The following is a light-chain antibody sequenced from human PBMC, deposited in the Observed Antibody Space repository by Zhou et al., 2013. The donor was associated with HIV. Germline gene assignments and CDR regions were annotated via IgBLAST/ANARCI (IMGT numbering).Light chain of an antibody. V-gene: IGKV2-30*02. J-gene: IGKJ4*01. CDR2: SVS. Sequence: DVVMTQSPLSLPVTLGQPASISCRSSQSLVHSDGTTYLNWFQQRPGQPPRRLIYSVSNRDSGVPDRFSGSGSDTDFTLKIARVEPEDVGVYYCMQTLQTPRAFGGGTKVEIK. CDR1: QSLVHSDGTTY. CDR3: MQTLQTPRA.